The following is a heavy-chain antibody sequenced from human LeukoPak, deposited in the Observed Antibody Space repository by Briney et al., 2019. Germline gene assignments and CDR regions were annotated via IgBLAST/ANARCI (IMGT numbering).Heavy chain of an antibody. CDR3: ARLAVAGKFDY. CDR1: GFTFSSYS. D-gene: IGHD6-19*01. J-gene: IGHJ4*02. Sequence: GGSLRLSCAASGFTFSSYSMNWVRQAPGKGLEWVSSISSSSSYIYYADSVKGRFTISRDNAKNSLYLQMNSLRAEGTAVYYCARLAVAGKFDYWGQGTLVTVSS. CDR2: ISSSSSYI. V-gene: IGHV3-21*01.